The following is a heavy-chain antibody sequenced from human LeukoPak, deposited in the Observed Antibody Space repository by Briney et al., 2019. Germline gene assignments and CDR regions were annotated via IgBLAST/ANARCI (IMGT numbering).Heavy chain of an antibody. J-gene: IGHJ5*02. Sequence: SETLSLTCTVSGGSISSSSYYWGWIRQPPGKGLEWIGSIYYSGSTYYNPSLKSRVTISVDTSKNQFSLKLSSVTAADTAVFYCARLSTLTGYWFDPWGQGTLVTVSS. CDR2: IYYSGST. V-gene: IGHV4-39*01. CDR1: GGSISSSSYY. D-gene: IGHD3-9*01. CDR3: ARLSTLTGYWFDP.